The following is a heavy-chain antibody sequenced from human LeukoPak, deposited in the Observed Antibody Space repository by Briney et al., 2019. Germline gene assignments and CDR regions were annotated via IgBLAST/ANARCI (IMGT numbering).Heavy chain of an antibody. CDR2: INLKIGDT. V-gene: IGHV1-2*06. CDR1: VYIFTDDR. J-gene: IGHJ5*02. D-gene: IGHD1-26*01. Sequence: ASVKVSCKASVYIFTDDRLHCVRQAPGQRLECMGRINLKIGDTNYAQNFQGRVTMTSDTSITTAYMELRRLKSDDTAFYFCATEDSRSGSYYDPWGQGTLVTVSS. CDR3: ATEDSRSGSYYDP.